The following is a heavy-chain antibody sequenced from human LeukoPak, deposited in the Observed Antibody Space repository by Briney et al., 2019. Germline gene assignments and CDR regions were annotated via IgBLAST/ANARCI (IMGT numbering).Heavy chain of an antibody. D-gene: IGHD6-19*01. CDR2: IIPIFGTA. J-gene: IGHJ4*02. CDR1: GGTFSSYA. Sequence: SVKVSCEASGGTFSSYAISWVRQAPGQGLEWMGRIIPIFGTANYAQKFQGRVTITTDESTSTAYMELSSLRSEDTAVYYCAREGIAVAGGVLLIDYWGQGTLVTVSS. CDR3: AREGIAVAGGVLLIDY. V-gene: IGHV1-69*05.